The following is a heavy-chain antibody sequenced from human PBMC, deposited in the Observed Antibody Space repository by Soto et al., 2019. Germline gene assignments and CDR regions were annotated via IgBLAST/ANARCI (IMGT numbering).Heavy chain of an antibody. J-gene: IGHJ1*01. D-gene: IGHD4-17*01. V-gene: IGHV1-18*04. CDR2: ISAYYGDT. Sequence: ASVKVSFKASGYTFITYGISWLRLAPGQGLEWMGWISAYYGDTTYAQKFQGRVTMTRDTSTSTAYMELRSLRSDDTAVYYCVRESQSGSTVYFQYWGQGTLVTVSS. CDR1: GYTFITYG. CDR3: VRESQSGSTVYFQY.